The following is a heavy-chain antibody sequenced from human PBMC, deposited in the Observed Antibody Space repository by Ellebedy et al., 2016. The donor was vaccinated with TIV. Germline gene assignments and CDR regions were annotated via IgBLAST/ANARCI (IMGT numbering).Heavy chain of an antibody. CDR1: GGTFSSYA. J-gene: IGHJ6*02. V-gene: IGHV1-69*13. CDR3: AVWFGESIRTYYYYYGMDV. D-gene: IGHD3-10*01. CDR2: IIPIFGTA. Sequence: AASVKVSCKASGGTFSSYAISWVRQAPGQGLEWMGGIIPIFGTANYAQKFQGRVTITADESTSTAYMELSSLRSEDTAVYYCAVWFGESIRTYYYYYGMDVWGQGTTVTVSS.